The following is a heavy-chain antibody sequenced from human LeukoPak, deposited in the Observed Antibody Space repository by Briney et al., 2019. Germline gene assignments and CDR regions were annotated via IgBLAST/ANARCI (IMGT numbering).Heavy chain of an antibody. V-gene: IGHV1-8*01. CDR1: GYTFTSYD. J-gene: IGHJ4*02. Sequence: ASVKVSCKASGYTFTSYDINWVRQATGQGLEWMGWMNPNSGNTGYAQKFQGRVTMTRNTSINTAYMELSSLRSEDTAVYYCARGLTMVRGVISGYWGQGTLVTVSS. CDR2: MNPNSGNT. CDR3: ARGLTMVRGVISGY. D-gene: IGHD3-10*01.